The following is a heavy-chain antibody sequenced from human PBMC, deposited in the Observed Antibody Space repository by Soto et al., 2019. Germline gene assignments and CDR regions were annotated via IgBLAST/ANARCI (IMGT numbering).Heavy chain of an antibody. J-gene: IGHJ1*01. CDR1: GGSISSSTYF. Sequence: QLQLQESGPGLVKPSETLSLTCNVSGGSISSSTYFWGWIRQPPGKGLEWIGSFYYGGSAYYSPSLKSRGTLSVDTSKNQFALKVASVTAADTAVYYCVRHMRGGWYFQYWGRGTLVTVSS. D-gene: IGHD6-19*01. V-gene: IGHV4-39*01. CDR3: VRHMRGGWYFQY. CDR2: FYYGGSA.